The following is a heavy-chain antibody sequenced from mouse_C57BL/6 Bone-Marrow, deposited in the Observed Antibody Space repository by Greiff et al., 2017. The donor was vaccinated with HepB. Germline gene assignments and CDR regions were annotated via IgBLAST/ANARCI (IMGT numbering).Heavy chain of an antibody. J-gene: IGHJ1*03. CDR1: GYTFTSYG. CDR3: AREGITTVVANWYFDV. Sequence: VQLQQSGAELARPGASVKLSCKASGYTFTSYGISWVKQSTGQGLEWIGEIYPRSGNTYYNEKFKGKATLTADKSSSTAYMELRSLTSEDSAVYFCAREGITTVVANWYFDVWGTGTTVTVSS. D-gene: IGHD1-1*01. CDR2: IYPRSGNT. V-gene: IGHV1-81*01.